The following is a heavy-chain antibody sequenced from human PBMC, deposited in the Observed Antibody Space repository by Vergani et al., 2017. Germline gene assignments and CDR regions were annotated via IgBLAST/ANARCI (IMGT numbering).Heavy chain of an antibody. J-gene: IGHJ4*02. CDR2: ISRNSGSI. Sequence: EVQLVESGGGLVQPGRSLRLSCAASGFTFDDYAMHWVRQAPGKGLEWVSGISRNSGSIGYADSVKGRFTISRDNAKNSLYLQMNSLRAEDTALYYCAKDIGYGSGSYYHYWGQGTLVTVSS. CDR3: AKDIGYGSGSYYHY. D-gene: IGHD3-10*01. V-gene: IGHV3-9*01. CDR1: GFTFDDYA.